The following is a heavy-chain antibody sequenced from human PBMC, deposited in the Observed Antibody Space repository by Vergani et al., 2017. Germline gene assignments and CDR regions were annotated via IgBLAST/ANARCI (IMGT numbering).Heavy chain of an antibody. CDR3: ARGGKGIIMVVPSTHL. CDR2: ISGHGDRT. V-gene: IGHV3-23*01. J-gene: IGHJ4*02. D-gene: IGHD2-15*01. CDR1: GFTFSNSA. Sequence: EVHLLESGGGQVEAGGSLRLSCVASGFTFSNSAMSWVRQTSGKGLEWVSAISGHGDRTYYADSVKGRFTISRDNSKNTVYLQMNSLRVEDTAVYYCARGGKGIIMVVPSTHLWGQGTQVSVS.